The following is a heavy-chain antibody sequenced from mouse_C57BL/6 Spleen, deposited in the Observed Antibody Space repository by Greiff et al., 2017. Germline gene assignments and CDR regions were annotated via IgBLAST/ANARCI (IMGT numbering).Heavy chain of an antibody. CDR2: ISDGGSYT. CDR3: ARGRGVVAPDY. V-gene: IGHV5-4*03. D-gene: IGHD1-1*01. J-gene: IGHJ2*01. CDR1: GFTFSSYA. Sequence: EVMLVESGGGLVKPGGSLKLSCAASGFTFSSYAMSWVRQTPEKRLEWVATISDGGSYTYYPDNVKGRFTISRDNAKNNLYLQMSHLKSEDTAMYYCARGRGVVAPDYWGQGTTLTVSS.